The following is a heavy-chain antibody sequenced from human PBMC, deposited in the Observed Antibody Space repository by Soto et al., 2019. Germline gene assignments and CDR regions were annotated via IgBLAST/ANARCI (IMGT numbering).Heavy chain of an antibody. D-gene: IGHD2-2*01. CDR1: GFTFSSYA. Sequence: AGGSLRLSCAASGFTFSSYAMHWVRQAPGKGLEWVAVISYDGSNKYYADSVKGRFTISRDNSKNTLYLQMNSLRAEDTAVYYCARELDCSSTSCSSLSVDYYGMDVWGQGTTVTVSS. CDR2: ISYDGSNK. CDR3: ARELDCSSTSCSSLSVDYYGMDV. J-gene: IGHJ6*02. V-gene: IGHV3-30-3*01.